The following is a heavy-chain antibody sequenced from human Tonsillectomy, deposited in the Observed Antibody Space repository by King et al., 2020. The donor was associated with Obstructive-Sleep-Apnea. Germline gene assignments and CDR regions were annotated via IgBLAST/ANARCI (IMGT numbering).Heavy chain of an antibody. CDR1: GYSFDRCW. CDR3: ARFENTMVRGVRFDAFDF. CDR2: IYPGDSDT. J-gene: IGHJ3*01. V-gene: IGHV5-51*01. D-gene: IGHD3-10*01. Sequence: VQLVESGAEVKKPGESLKISCKGSGYSFDRCWSGWGRQMPGKGLEWMGIIYPGDSDTRYSPSFQGQVTISADKSISTAYLQWNSLKASDTAIYYCARFENTMVRGVRFDAFDFWGQGTMVIVSS.